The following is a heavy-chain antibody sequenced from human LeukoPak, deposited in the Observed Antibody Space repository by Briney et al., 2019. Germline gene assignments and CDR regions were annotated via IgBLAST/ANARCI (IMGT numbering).Heavy chain of an antibody. D-gene: IGHD1-26*01. CDR1: GASISSYY. Sequence: PSETLSLTCTVSGASISSYYWSWIQQPPGKGLEWIGYIYYSGSTNYNPSLKSRVTTSADTSKNQFSLKLSSVTAADTAVYYCARGHSDGSYGPGVGFDIWGQGTMVSVSS. CDR3: ARGHSDGSYGPGVGFDI. CDR2: IYYSGST. V-gene: IGHV4-59*01. J-gene: IGHJ3*02.